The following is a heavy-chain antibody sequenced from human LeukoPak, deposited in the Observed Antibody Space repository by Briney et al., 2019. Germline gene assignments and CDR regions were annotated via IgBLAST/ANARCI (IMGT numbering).Heavy chain of an antibody. CDR2: ISGPGGST. Sequence: GGTLRLSCAASGLTFNIYGMSWVRQAPGKGLEWVSGISGPGGSTYYADSVKGRFTISRDNSKNTLYLEMNSLRAEDTAVYYCAKGGTTVTTRPNWFDPWGPGTLVTVSS. V-gene: IGHV3-23*01. CDR3: AKGGTTVTTRPNWFDP. CDR1: GLTFNIYG. D-gene: IGHD4-17*01. J-gene: IGHJ5*02.